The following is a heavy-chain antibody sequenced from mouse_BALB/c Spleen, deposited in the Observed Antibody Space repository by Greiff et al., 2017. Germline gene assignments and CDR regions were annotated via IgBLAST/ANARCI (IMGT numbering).Heavy chain of an antibody. J-gene: IGHJ3*01. V-gene: IGHV3-2*02. CDR3: ARGESGWFAY. D-gene: IGHD1-3*01. Sequence: EVKLQESGPGLVKPSQSLSLTCTVTGYSITSDYAWNWIRQFPGNKLEWMGYISYSGSTSYNPSLKSRISITRDTSKNQFFLQLNSVTTEDTATYYCARGESGWFAYWGQGTLVTVSA. CDR2: ISYSGST. CDR1: GYSITSDYA.